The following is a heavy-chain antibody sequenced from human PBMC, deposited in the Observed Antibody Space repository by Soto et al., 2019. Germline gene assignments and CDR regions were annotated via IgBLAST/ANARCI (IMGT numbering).Heavy chain of an antibody. CDR2: IYYSGST. CDR1: GGSISSGDYY. V-gene: IGHV4-30-4*01. D-gene: IGHD2-21*02. CDR3: ARVYCGGDCYLPYFFDY. J-gene: IGHJ4*02. Sequence: SETLSLTCTVSGGSISSGDYYWSWVRHPPGKGLEWIGYIYYSGSTYYNPSLKSRVTISVDTSKNQFSLKLSSVTAADTAVYYCARVYCGGDCYLPYFFDYWGQGTLMTV.